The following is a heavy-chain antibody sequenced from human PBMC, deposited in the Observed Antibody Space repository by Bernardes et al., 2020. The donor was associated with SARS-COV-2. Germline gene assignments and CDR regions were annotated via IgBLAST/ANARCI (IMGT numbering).Heavy chain of an antibody. CDR1: GGSISSGGYY. J-gene: IGHJ4*02. V-gene: IGHV4-31*03. CDR2: IYYSGST. Sequence: SETLSLTCTVSGGSISSGGYYWSWIRQHPGKGLEWIGYIYYSGSTYYNPSLKSRVTISVDTSKNQFSLKLSSVTAADTAVYYCARGPYCSSTSCYPLFDYWGQGTLVTVSS. D-gene: IGHD2-2*01. CDR3: ARGPYCSSTSCYPLFDY.